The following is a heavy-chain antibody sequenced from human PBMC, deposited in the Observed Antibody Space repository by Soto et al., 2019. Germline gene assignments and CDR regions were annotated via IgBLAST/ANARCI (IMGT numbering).Heavy chain of an antibody. V-gene: IGHV3-74*01. CDR3: ARGYCSSASCGGAIDY. CDR1: GLTFSSFW. D-gene: IGHD2-2*01. CDR2: INRAGTIT. Sequence: GGSLRLSCADSGLTFSSFWIYWVRQAPGKGLVWVSRINRAGTITSYADSVKGRFTISRDNAKNTVYLQMNSLRAEDTAVYYCARGYCSSASCGGAIDYWGQGTMVTVSS. J-gene: IGHJ4*02.